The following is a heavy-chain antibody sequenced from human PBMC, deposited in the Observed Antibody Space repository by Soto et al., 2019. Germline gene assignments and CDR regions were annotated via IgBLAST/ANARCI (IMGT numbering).Heavy chain of an antibody. CDR2: IYYSGST. Sequence: QVQLQESGPGLVKPSETLSLTCTVSGGSISSYYWSWIRQPPGKGLEWIGYIYYSGSTNYNPSLTIRVTISVDTSKNQFSLRLSSGTAADAAGYSCARSRYSGYDSLDYWGQGTLVTVSS. V-gene: IGHV4-59*12. D-gene: IGHD5-12*01. CDR1: GGSISSYY. J-gene: IGHJ4*02. CDR3: ARSRYSGYDSLDY.